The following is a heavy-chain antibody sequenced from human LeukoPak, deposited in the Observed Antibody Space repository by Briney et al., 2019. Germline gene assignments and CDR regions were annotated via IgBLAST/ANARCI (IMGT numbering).Heavy chain of an antibody. CDR1: GFTFSSYS. CDR3: ARDKVGPYAFDL. J-gene: IGHJ3*01. CDR2: ITSSSSTI. V-gene: IGHV3-48*04. D-gene: IGHD1-26*01. Sequence: HPGGSLRLSCAASGFTFSSYSMNWVRQAPGKGLEWVSYITSSSSTIYYADSVKGRFTISRDNSKTSLFLQTDSLRAEDTATYYCARDKVGPYAFDLWGQGTMVTVSS.